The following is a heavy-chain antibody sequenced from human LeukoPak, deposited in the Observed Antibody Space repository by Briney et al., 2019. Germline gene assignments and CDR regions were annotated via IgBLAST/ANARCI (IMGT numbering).Heavy chain of an antibody. CDR3: ARISGYCSGGSCYWIDY. CDR2: IYPGDSDT. D-gene: IGHD2-15*01. V-gene: IGHV5-51*01. J-gene: IGHJ4*02. Sequence: GESLKISCKGSGYSFTSYWIGWVRQTPGKGLEWMGIIYPGDSDTRYSPSFQGQVTISADKSISTAYLQWSSLKASDTAMYYCARISGYCSGGSCYWIDYWGQGTLVTVSS. CDR1: GYSFTSYW.